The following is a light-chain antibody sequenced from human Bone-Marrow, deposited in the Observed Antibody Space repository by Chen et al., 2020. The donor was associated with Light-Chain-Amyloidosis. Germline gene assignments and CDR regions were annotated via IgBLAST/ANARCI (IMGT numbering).Light chain of an antibody. Sequence: SYELTQPPSVSVSPGQTARITCSGDDLPTKYAYWYQQKPGQAPVLVIHRDTERPSGISERFSGSSSGTRATLTISGVQAEDEADSHCQSADSSGTYEVIFGGGTKLTVL. J-gene: IGLJ2*01. CDR1: DLPTKY. V-gene: IGLV3-25*03. CDR2: RDT. CDR3: QSADSSGTYEVI.